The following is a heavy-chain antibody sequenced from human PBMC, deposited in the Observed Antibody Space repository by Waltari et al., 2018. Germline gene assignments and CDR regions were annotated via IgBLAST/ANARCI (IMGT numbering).Heavy chain of an antibody. V-gene: IGHV1-2*02. Sequence: QVQLVQSGAEVKEPGASVKVSCKASGYTFTDYYIHWVRQAPGQGLEWMGWINPNMGGTNYTQKFQGRVTMTRDTSINTAYMELSRLTSDDTAVYYCARGGYYDTSAYSAYWGQGTLVTVSS. CDR3: ARGGYYDTSAYSAY. J-gene: IGHJ4*02. CDR1: GYTFTDYY. CDR2: INPNMGGT. D-gene: IGHD3-22*01.